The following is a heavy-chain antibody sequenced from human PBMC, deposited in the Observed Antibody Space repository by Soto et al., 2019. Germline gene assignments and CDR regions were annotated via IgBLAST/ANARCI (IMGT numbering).Heavy chain of an antibody. CDR3: ATISVAATPDFDY. V-gene: IGHV1-2*02. CDR2: INPNSGGT. J-gene: IGHJ4*02. Sequence: ASVKVSCKASGYTFTSYGISWVRQAPGQGLEWMGWINPNSGGTNYAQKFQGRVTMTSDTSISTAYMEVSRLRSDDTAVYYCATISVAATPDFDYWGQGTLVTVSS. D-gene: IGHD1-26*01. CDR1: GYTFTSYG.